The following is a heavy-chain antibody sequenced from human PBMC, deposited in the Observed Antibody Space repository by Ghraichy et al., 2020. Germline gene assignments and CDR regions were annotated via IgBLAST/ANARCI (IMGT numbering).Heavy chain of an antibody. CDR2: ISHTGNS. D-gene: IGHD5-18*01. V-gene: IGHV4-59*08. J-gene: IGHJ6*02. Sequence: SETLSLTCTVSGGSLRSQFWTWVRQPPGKGLEWIGYISHTGNSNYSPSLGGRATISLDTSKNRFSLSLTSVNAEDTAVYYCARRGRGYSLCYYVLDVWGPGTPVIVSS. CDR1: GGSLRSQF. CDR3: ARRGRGYSLCYYVLDV.